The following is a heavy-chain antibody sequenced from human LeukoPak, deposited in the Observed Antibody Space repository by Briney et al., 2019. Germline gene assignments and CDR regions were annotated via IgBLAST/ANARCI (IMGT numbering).Heavy chain of an antibody. J-gene: IGHJ4*02. D-gene: IGHD3-22*01. V-gene: IGHV1-2*02. CDR2: INPNSGGT. CDR3: ASLSYYDLSGYFY. Sequence: PKASVKVSCKASGYTFTGYYMHWVRQAPGQGLEWMGWINPNSGGTNYAQKFQGRVTLTRDTSITTGYMELSGLTSDDTAVYYCASLSYYDLSGYFYWGQGTLVTVSS. CDR1: GYTFTGYY.